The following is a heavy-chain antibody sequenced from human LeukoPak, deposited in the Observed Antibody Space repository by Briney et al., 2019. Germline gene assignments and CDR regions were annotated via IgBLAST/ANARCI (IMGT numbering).Heavy chain of an antibody. J-gene: IGHJ4*02. CDR1: GFTFSSYE. D-gene: IGHD1-26*01. Sequence: GSLRLSCAASGFTFSSYEMNWVRQAPGKGLEWVSYISSSGSTIYYADSVKGRFTISRDNAKNSLYLQMNSLRAEDTAVYYCARVAQGWELDYWGQGTLVTVSS. V-gene: IGHV3-48*03. CDR2: ISSSGSTI. CDR3: ARVAQGWELDY.